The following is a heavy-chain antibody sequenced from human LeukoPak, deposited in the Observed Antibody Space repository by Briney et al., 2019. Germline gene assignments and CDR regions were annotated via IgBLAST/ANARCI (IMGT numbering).Heavy chain of an antibody. V-gene: IGHV3-30*02. CDR3: AKHYYGSGSQKYYFDY. D-gene: IGHD3-10*01. Sequence: GGSLRLSCAASGFIFSDYGMHWVRQAPGKGLEWVTMVRNDGGDKYYADSVRGRFTMSRDNSKNTLYLQMNSLRPEDTAVYYCAKHYYGSGSQKYYFDYWGQGTLVTVSS. CDR1: GFIFSDYG. CDR2: VRNDGGDK. J-gene: IGHJ4*02.